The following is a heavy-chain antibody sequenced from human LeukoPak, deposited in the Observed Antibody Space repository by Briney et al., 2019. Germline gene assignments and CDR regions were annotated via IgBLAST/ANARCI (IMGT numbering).Heavy chain of an antibody. CDR3: ATSRIVATISGVVGFDY. Sequence: SVKVSCKASGGTFSSYAISWVRQAPGQGLEWMGGIIPIFGTANYAQKFQGRVTITADESTSTAYMELSSLRSEDTAVYYCATSRIVATISGVVGFDYWGQGTLVTVSS. CDR1: GGTFSSYA. CDR2: IIPIFGTA. J-gene: IGHJ4*02. D-gene: IGHD5-12*01. V-gene: IGHV1-69*13.